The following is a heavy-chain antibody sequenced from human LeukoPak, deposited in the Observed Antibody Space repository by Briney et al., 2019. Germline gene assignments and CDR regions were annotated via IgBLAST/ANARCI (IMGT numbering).Heavy chain of an antibody. CDR2: ISGNGANT. V-gene: IGHV3-23*01. CDR3: ANTFNFDY. CDR1: GFTFSSYA. Sequence: GGSLRLSCAASGFTFSSYAMRWVRQAPGKGLEWVSGISGNGANTYYADSVKGRFSISRDNSKNTLYLQMNSLRAEDTAVYYCANTFNFDYWGQGTLVTVSS. J-gene: IGHJ4*02.